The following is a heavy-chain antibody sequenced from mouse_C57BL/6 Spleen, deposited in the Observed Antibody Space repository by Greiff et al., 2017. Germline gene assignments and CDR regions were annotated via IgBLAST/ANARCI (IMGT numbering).Heavy chain of an antibody. Sequence: EVKVEESGGGLVQPGGSLKLSCAASGFTFSDYYMYWVRQTPEKRLEWVAYISNGGGSTYYPDTVKGRFTISRDNAKNTLYLQMSRLKSEDTAMYYCARHYYGSLYAMDYWGQGTSVTVSS. CDR2: ISNGGGST. D-gene: IGHD1-1*01. CDR3: ARHYYGSLYAMDY. J-gene: IGHJ4*01. CDR1: GFTFSDYY. V-gene: IGHV5-12*01.